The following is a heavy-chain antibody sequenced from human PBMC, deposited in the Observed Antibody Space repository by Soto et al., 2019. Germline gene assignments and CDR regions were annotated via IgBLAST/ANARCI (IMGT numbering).Heavy chain of an antibody. CDR2: ITATSSFI. CDR1: GFTFSSHS. Sequence: EVQLVESGGGLVKPGGSLRLSCAASGFTFSSHSVNWVRQAPGKGLEWVSCITATSSFIYYADSVKGRFTISRDNAKHSLYLQMDSLRVEDTAVYYCARGAVVGIGYFDLWGRGTVVTVSS. D-gene: IGHD6-19*01. V-gene: IGHV3-21*01. J-gene: IGHJ2*01. CDR3: ARGAVVGIGYFDL.